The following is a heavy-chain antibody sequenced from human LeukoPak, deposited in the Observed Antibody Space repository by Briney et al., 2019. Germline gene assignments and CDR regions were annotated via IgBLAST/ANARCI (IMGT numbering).Heavy chain of an antibody. Sequence: SETLSLTCAVYGGSFSGYYWSWIRQPPGKGLEWIGYIYYSGSTNYNPSLKSRVTISVDTSKNQFSLKLSSVTAADTAVYYCARLDYGDYGAGYWGQGTLVTVSS. J-gene: IGHJ4*02. V-gene: IGHV4-59*08. CDR2: IYYSGST. CDR3: ARLDYGDYGAGY. D-gene: IGHD4-17*01. CDR1: GGSFSGYY.